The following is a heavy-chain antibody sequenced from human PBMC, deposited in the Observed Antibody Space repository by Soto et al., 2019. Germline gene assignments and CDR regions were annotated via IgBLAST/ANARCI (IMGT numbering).Heavy chain of an antibody. CDR3: SKGRAYCSGLGFFDQ. CDR2: ISIDGSRT. V-gene: IGHV3-30*18. D-gene: IGHD2-8*02. Sequence: GGALRLSCAASGFTFSDYLMNWIRQSPGKGPEWVAVISIDGSRTYYEDSVEGRFTISRDESKDTLYLQMNSLKIEDTAVDYCSKGRAYCSGLGFFDQWGQGTPVTVSS. CDR1: GFTFSDYL. J-gene: IGHJ4*02.